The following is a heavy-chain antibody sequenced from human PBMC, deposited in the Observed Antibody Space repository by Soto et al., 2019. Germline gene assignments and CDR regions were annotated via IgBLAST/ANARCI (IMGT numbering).Heavy chain of an antibody. D-gene: IGHD2-15*01. V-gene: IGHV1-18*04. CDR3: ARSPRPRWYFDY. Sequence: ASVKVSCKASGYSFISYGINWVRQAPGQGLEWMGWISVYNGNTNYAQKLQGRVTMTTDTSTTTAYMELRSLTSDDTAVYYCARSPRPRWYFDYWGQGNLVTFSS. J-gene: IGHJ4*02. CDR2: ISVYNGNT. CDR1: GYSFISYG.